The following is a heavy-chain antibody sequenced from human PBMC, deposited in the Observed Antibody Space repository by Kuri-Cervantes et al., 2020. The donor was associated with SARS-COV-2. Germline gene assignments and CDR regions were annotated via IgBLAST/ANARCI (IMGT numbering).Heavy chain of an antibody. CDR3: AADSRGSRSYLDY. CDR1: GFTFTSSA. CDR2: IVVGSGNT. D-gene: IGHD3-10*01. J-gene: IGHJ4*02. V-gene: IGHV1-58*02. Sequence: SVKVSCKASGFTFTSSAMQWVRQARGQRLEWIGWIVVGSGNTNYAQKFQERVTITRDMSTSTAYMELSSLRSEDTAVYYCAADSRGSRSYLDYWGQGNLVNVSS.